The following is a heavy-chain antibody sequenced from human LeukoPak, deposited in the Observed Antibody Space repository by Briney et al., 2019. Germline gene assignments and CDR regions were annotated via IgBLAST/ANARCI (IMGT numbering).Heavy chain of an antibody. D-gene: IGHD2-21*02. CDR1: GYSFTSYW. CDR3: ARRGSCGGDCYWFDY. V-gene: IGHV5-51*01. CDR2: IYPGNSDT. Sequence: GESLKISCKGSGYSFTSYWIGWVRQMPGKGLEWMGIIYPGNSDTRYSLSFQGQVTISADKSISTAYLQWSSLKASDTAMYYCARRGSCGGDCYWFDYWGQGTLVTVSS. J-gene: IGHJ4*02.